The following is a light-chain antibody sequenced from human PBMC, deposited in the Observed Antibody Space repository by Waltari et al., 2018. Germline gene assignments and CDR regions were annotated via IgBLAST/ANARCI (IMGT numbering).Light chain of an antibody. CDR1: KGMSKS. CDR3: QQYYRNPRT. J-gene: IGKJ1*01. Sequence: DIQLTQSPSSLPASVGHSLTSTCRASKGMSKSLAWYQQKPGKAPKPLLYDASRLESGVPSRFSGSGSGTEYTLTISSLQPEDFATYYCQQYYRNPRTFGQGTKVEIK. CDR2: DAS. V-gene: IGKV1-NL1*01.